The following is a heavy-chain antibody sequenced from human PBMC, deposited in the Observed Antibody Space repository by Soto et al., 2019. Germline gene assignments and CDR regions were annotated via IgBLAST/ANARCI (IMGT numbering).Heavy chain of an antibody. CDR1: GGSFSGYY. CDR3: ARGSVVAAKWIDY. CDR2: INHSGST. J-gene: IGHJ4*02. V-gene: IGHV4-34*01. Sequence: PSETLSLTCAVYGGSFSGYYWSWIRQPPGKGLGWIGEINHSGSTNYNPSLKSRVTISVDTSKNQFSLKLSSVTAADTAVYYCARGSVVAAKWIDYWGQGTLVTVSS. D-gene: IGHD2-15*01.